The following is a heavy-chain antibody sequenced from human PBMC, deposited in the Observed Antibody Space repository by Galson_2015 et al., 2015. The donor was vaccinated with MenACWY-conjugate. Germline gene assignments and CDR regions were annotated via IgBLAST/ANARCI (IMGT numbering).Heavy chain of an antibody. CDR1: GGSMRSGSYY. CDR3: VRGTGLAY. J-gene: IGHJ4*02. V-gene: IGHV4-61*01. CDR2: VYYGGST. D-gene: IGHD1-1*01. Sequence: ETLSLTCTVSGGSMRSGSYYWGWIRQPPGKGLEWIGYVYYGGSTNYNPSLKSRVSISADTSKNQFFLRLTSVTAADTAVYYCVRGTGLAYWGQGTLVSVSS.